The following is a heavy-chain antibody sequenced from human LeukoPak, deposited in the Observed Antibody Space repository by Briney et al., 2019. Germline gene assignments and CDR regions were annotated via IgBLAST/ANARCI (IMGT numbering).Heavy chain of an antibody. CDR1: GFTFSSYW. V-gene: IGHV3-7*01. Sequence: GGSLRLSCAASGFTFSSYWMSWVRLAPGKGLEWVANIKQDGSGKYCVDSVRGRFSISRDNSKNSLYLQMNSLRADDTAVYYCARVITVYNVYEEVAEYFQYWGQGTLVTVSS. D-gene: IGHD5/OR15-5a*01. CDR3: ARVITVYNVYEEVAEYFQY. J-gene: IGHJ1*01. CDR2: IKQDGSGK.